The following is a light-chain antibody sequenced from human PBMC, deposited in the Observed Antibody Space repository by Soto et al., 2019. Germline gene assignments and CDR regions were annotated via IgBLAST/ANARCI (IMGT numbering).Light chain of an antibody. CDR3: QSYDSRLSGYV. J-gene: IGLJ1*01. Sequence: QSVLTQPPSVSEAPGQRVTISCTGSSSNIGAGYEAHWYQQVPGTAPKLLIYENNNRPSGVPDRFSGSKSGTSASRAITGLQAEDEAEYYCQSYDSRLSGYVFGTGTKVTVL. CDR2: ENN. CDR1: SSNIGAGYE. V-gene: IGLV1-40*01.